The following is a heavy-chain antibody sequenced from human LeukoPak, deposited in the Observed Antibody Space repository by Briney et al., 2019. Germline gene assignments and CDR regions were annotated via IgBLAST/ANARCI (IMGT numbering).Heavy chain of an antibody. CDR3: SRDDGPFGGVRFDH. CDR2: ISANNGNT. CDR1: GYTFTAYG. D-gene: IGHD3-16*01. J-gene: IGHJ4*02. V-gene: IGHV1-18*01. Sequence: ASVKVSCKASGYTFTAYGISWVRQAPGQGLEWIGWISANNGNTNYAQKVQGRVTMTRDTSTSTAYMELRSLRYDGTAVYYCSRDDGPFGGVRFDHWGQGTLVTVSS.